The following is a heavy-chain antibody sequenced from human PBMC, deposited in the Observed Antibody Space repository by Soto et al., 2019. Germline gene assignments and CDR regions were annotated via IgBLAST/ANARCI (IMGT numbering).Heavy chain of an antibody. Sequence: GGSLRLSCAASGFTFYSYTMSWVRQAPGKGLEWVSSISGSGRSTYYADSVKGRSTISRDNSNNTLYLQMHSLRAEDTAVYYCAKDVGAYYCYGMDVWGQGTTVTVSS. V-gene: IGHV3-23*01. CDR1: GFTFYSYT. D-gene: IGHD1-26*01. CDR2: ISGSGRST. J-gene: IGHJ6*02. CDR3: AKDVGAYYCYGMDV.